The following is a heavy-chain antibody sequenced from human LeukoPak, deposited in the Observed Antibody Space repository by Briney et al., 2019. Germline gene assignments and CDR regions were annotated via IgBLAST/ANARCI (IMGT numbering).Heavy chain of an antibody. CDR1: GFTFSSYA. CDR3: SREYGGAAGLDDY. V-gene: IGHV3-23*01. J-gene: IGHJ4*02. D-gene: IGHD6-13*01. Sequence: PGGSLRLSCAASGFTFSSYAMSWVRQAPGKGLEWVSAISGSGGSTYYADSVKGRFTISRDNSKNTLYPQMNSLRAEDTAVYYCSREYGGAAGLDDYWGQGTLVTVSS. CDR2: ISGSGGST.